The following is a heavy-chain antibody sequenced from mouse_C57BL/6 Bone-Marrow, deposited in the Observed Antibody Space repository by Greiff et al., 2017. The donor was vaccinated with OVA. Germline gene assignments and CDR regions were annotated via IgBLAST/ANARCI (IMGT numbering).Heavy chain of an antibody. CDR1: GYTFTSYW. CDR2: IDPSDSYT. Sequence: QVQLQQPGAELVMPGASVKLSCKASGYTFTSYWMHWVKQRPGPGLEWIGEIDPSDSYTNYNQKFKGKSTLTVDKSSSTAYMPRSSLTSEDAAVYYWARDDYDGAWFADWGQGTLVTVSA. CDR3: ARDDYDGAWFAD. D-gene: IGHD2-4*01. V-gene: IGHV1-69*01. J-gene: IGHJ3*01.